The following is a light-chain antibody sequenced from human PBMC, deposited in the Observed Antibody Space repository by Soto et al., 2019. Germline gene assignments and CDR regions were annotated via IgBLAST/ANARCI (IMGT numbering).Light chain of an antibody. CDR3: PSYAGSNIWV. CDR1: RSDVGAYKY. J-gene: IGLJ3*02. Sequence: QSALTQPPSASGSPGQSVTISCTGTRSDVGAYKYVSWFQQYPGKAPKLMIYEVSKRPSGVPDRFSGSKSGNTASLTVSGLQAEDEADYYCPSYAGSNIWVFGGGTKRTVL. V-gene: IGLV2-8*01. CDR2: EVS.